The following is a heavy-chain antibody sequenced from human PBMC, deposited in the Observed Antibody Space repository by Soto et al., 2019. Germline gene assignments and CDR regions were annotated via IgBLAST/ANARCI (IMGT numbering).Heavy chain of an antibody. J-gene: IGHJ4*02. Sequence: PGGSLRLSCAASGFTFSSYEMNWVRQAPGKGLEWVSYISSSGSTIYYADSVKGRFTISRDNAKNSLYLQMNSLRAEDTAVYYCAREGGSSYYFDYWGQGTLVTVSS. V-gene: IGHV3-48*03. CDR3: AREGGSSYYFDY. CDR1: GFTFSSYE. D-gene: IGHD1-26*01. CDR2: ISSSGSTI.